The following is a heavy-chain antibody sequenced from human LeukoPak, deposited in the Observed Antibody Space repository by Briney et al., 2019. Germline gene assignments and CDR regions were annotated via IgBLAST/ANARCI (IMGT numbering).Heavy chain of an antibody. CDR2: ISGDGGST. Sequence: GSLRLSCAASGFTFDDYAMHWVRQAPGKGLERVSLISGDGGSTYYADSVKGRFTISRDNSKNSLYLQMNSLRTEDTALYYCAKDICSGGSCYFDYWGQGTLVTVSS. CDR3: AKDICSGGSCYFDY. CDR1: GFTFDDYA. D-gene: IGHD2-15*01. J-gene: IGHJ4*02. V-gene: IGHV3-43*02.